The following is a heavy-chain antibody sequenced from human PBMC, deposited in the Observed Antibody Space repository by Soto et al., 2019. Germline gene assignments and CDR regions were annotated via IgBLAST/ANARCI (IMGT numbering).Heavy chain of an antibody. J-gene: IGHJ3*02. CDR1: GGTFSSYA. V-gene: IGHV1-69*06. Sequence: ASVKVSCKASGGTFSSYAISWVRQAPGQGLEWMGGTIPIFGTANYAQKFQGRVTITADKSTSTAYMELSSLRSEDTAVYYCARDREMATSTGDAFDIWGQGTMVT. CDR3: ARDREMATSTGDAFDI. CDR2: TIPIFGTA. D-gene: IGHD5-12*01.